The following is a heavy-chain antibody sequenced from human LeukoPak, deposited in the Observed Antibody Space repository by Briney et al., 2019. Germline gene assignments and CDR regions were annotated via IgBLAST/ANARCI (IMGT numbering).Heavy chain of an antibody. CDR1: GGTFSSYA. J-gene: IGHJ4*02. V-gene: IGHV1-69*05. CDR3: ANLAYCSSTGCYPRPVDY. Sequence: ASVKVSCKASGGTFSSYAISWVRQAPGQGLEWMGGIIPIFGTANYAQKFQGRVTITTDESTSTAYMELSSLRSEDTAVYYCANLAYCSSTGCYPRPVDYWGQGTLVTVSS. CDR2: IIPIFGTA. D-gene: IGHD2-2*01.